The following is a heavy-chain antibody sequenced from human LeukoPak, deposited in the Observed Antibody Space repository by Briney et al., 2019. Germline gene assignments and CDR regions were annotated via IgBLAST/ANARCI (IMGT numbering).Heavy chain of an antibody. CDR1: GFTFSSYD. CDR2: IGTAGDT. Sequence: GGSLRLSCAASGFTFSSYDMHWVRQATGKGLEWVSAIGTAGDTYYPGSVKGRFTISRENAKNSLYLQMNSLRAGDTAVYYCARDTRQFCGGDCYSVGYWGQGTLVTVSS. CDR3: ARDTRQFCGGDCYSVGY. D-gene: IGHD2-21*02. J-gene: IGHJ4*02. V-gene: IGHV3-13*01.